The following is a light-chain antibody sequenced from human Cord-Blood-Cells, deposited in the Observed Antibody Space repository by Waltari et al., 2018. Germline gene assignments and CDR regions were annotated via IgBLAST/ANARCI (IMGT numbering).Light chain of an antibody. V-gene: IGLV2-8*01. CDR3: SSYAGSNNFVV. J-gene: IGLJ2*01. CDR2: EVS. CDR1: SSDVGGYNY. Sequence: QSALTQPPSASGSPGQSVTISCTGTSSDVGGYNYVPCYQQHPGKAPKLMIYEVSKLPAGVPDPLPGPKSGNTASLTVSGLQAEDEADYYCSSYAGSNNFVVFGGGTKLTVL.